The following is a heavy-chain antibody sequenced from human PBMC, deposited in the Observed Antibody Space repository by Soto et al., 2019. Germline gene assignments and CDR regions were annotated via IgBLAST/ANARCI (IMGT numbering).Heavy chain of an antibody. CDR2: INESGST. V-gene: IGHV4-34*01. D-gene: IGHD1-1*01. CDR3: ARGSGIVALPGELEDVNYDY. CDR1: GQSFSGHS. Sequence: QVQLQQWGAGLVKPSETLSLSCAVYGQSFSGHSWAWIRQPPGKGLEWIGEINESGSTYYNPSLKSLVTISTATSKNQFSLKLTSVSAADTAAYFCARGSGIVALPGELEDVNYDYWGQGTLVNVSS. J-gene: IGHJ4*02.